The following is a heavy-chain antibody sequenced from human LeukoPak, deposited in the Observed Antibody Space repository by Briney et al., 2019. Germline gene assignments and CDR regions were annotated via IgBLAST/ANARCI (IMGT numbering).Heavy chain of an antibody. D-gene: IGHD3-10*01. V-gene: IGHV1-8*01. J-gene: IGHJ4*02. Sequence: ASVKVSCKASGYTSTSYDINWVRQATGQGLEWMGWMNPNSGNTGYAQKFQGRVTMTRNTSISTAYMELSSLRSEDTAVYYCARGFPTTYYYGSGGIDYWGQGTLVTVSS. CDR2: MNPNSGNT. CDR1: GYTSTSYD. CDR3: ARGFPTTYYYGSGGIDY.